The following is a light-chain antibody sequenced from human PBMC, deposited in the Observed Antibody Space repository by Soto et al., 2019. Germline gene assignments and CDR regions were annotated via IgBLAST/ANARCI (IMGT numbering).Light chain of an antibody. CDR1: QSVSSSY. J-gene: IGKJ1*01. V-gene: IGKV3-20*01. Sequence: EIVLTQSPGTLSLSPGERATLSCRASQSVSSSYLAGYQQKPGQAPRLLIYCASSRATGIPDRFSGSGSGTDFTLTISRLEPEDCAVYYCQQYGSSPWTFGQGTKVEIK. CDR2: CAS. CDR3: QQYGSSPWT.